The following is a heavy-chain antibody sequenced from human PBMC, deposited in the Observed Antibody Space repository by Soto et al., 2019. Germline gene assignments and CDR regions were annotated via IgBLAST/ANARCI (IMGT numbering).Heavy chain of an antibody. CDR3: AQSRPPRLLDY. CDR1: GFSLSTSGVG. J-gene: IGHJ4*02. V-gene: IGHV2-5*02. CDR2: IYWVDDK. Sequence: QITLKESGPTLVKPTQTLTLTCTFSGFSLSTSGVGVGWIRQPPGKALEWLALIYWVDDKRYSPSLKSRLTITKDTSKKQVVLTMTNMDPVDTAPYYCAQSRPPRLLDYWGQGTLVTVSS. D-gene: IGHD6-6*01.